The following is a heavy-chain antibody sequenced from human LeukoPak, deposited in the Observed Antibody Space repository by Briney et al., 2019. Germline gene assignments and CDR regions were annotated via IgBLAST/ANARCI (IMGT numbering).Heavy chain of an antibody. Sequence: PSETLSLTCTVSGASIGSYYWSWIRQPPGKGLEWIGYISQNGYTKYTPSLKSRVTISRDTSENQFSLKLSSVTAADTAVYYCAVASPSGGTLDAFDIWGQGTMVTVSS. V-gene: IGHV4-59*12. D-gene: IGHD1-26*01. J-gene: IGHJ3*02. CDR1: GASIGSYY. CDR3: AVASPSGGTLDAFDI. CDR2: ISQNGYT.